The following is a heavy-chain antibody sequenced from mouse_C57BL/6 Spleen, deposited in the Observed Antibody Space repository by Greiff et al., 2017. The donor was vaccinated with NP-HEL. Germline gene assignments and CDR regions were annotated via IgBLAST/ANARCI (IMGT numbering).Heavy chain of an antibody. Sequence: VQLQQSGAELVRPGSSVKLSCKASGYTFTSYWMHWVKQRPIQGLEWIGNIDPSDSETHYNQKFKDKATLTVDKSSSTAYMQLSSLTSEDSAVYYCARSPIYYYGSSYFFDYWGQGTTLTVSS. D-gene: IGHD1-1*01. CDR3: ARSPIYYYGSSYFFDY. J-gene: IGHJ2*01. CDR2: IDPSDSET. V-gene: IGHV1-52*01. CDR1: GYTFTSYW.